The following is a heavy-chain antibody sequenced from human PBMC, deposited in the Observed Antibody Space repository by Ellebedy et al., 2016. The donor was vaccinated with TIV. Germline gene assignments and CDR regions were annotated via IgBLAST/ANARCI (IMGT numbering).Heavy chain of an antibody. CDR3: ARELQLWLRAFDY. CDR2: IKQDGSEK. V-gene: IGHV3-7*03. CDR1: GFTFSSYW. Sequence: GGSLRLXXAASGFTFSSYWMSWVRQAPGKGLEWVANIKQDGSEKYYVDSVKGRSTISRENAKNSLYLQMNSLRAEDTAVYYCARELQLWLRAFDYWGQGTLVTVSS. J-gene: IGHJ4*02. D-gene: IGHD5-18*01.